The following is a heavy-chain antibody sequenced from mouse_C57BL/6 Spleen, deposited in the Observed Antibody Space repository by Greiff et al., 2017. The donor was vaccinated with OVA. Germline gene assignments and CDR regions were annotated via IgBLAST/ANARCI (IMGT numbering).Heavy chain of an antibody. V-gene: IGHV1-81*01. CDR3: ARKRDYYGSKNYWYVDG. CDR1: GYTFTSYG. J-gene: IGHJ1*03. D-gene: IGHD1-1*01. Sequence: QVQLKQSGAELARPGASVKLSCKASGYTFTSYGISWVKQRTGQGLEWIGEIYPRSGNTSSNEKFKGKATLTADKSSSTAYMVLRSLTSEDSAVYFCARKRDYYGSKNYWYVDGWGTGTTVTVSS. CDR2: IYPRSGNT.